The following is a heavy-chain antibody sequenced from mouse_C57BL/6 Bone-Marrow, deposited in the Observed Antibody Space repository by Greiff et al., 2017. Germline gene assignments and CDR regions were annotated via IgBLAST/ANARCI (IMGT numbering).Heavy chain of an antibody. D-gene: IGHD1-1*01. V-gene: IGHV1-82*01. CDR2: FYPGDGDT. Sequence: VQRVESGPELVKPGASVKISCKASGYAFSSSWMNWVKQRPGKGLEWIGRFYPGDGDTNYNGKFKGKATLTADKSSSTAYMQLSSLTSEDSAVYFCARRYYYGSSPYYFDYWGQGTTLTVSA. CDR3: ARRYYYGSSPYYFDY. CDR1: GYAFSSSW. J-gene: IGHJ2*01.